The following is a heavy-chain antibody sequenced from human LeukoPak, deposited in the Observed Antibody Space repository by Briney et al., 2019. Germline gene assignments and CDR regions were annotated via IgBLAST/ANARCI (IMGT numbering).Heavy chain of an antibody. D-gene: IGHD2-15*01. CDR2: INHSGST. Sequence: SETLSLTCAVYGGSFGGYYWSWIRQPPGKGLEWIGEINHSGSTNYNPSLKSRVTISVDTSKNQFSLKLSSVTAADTAVYYCARGRGYCSGGSCQHDYWGQGTLVTVSS. CDR3: ARGRGYCSGGSCQHDY. V-gene: IGHV4-34*01. CDR1: GGSFGGYY. J-gene: IGHJ4*02.